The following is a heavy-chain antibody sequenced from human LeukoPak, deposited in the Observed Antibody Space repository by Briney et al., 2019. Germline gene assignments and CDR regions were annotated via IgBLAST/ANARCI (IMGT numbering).Heavy chain of an antibody. CDR2: ISDDGNDK. J-gene: IGHJ3*01. D-gene: IGHD2-2*03. Sequence: PGKSLRLSCAASGFTFSSSAMHWVRQTSDKGLEWVAVISDDGNDKYCTDSVKGRFTISRDNSRNTLSLQMDSLRSEDTAIYYCATVDDLDAFGVWGQGTMVTVSS. CDR3: ATVDDLDAFGV. CDR1: GFTFSSSA. V-gene: IGHV3-30*04.